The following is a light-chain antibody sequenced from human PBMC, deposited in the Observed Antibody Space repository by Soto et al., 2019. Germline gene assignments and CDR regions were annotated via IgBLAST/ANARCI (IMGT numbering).Light chain of an antibody. J-gene: IGKJ3*01. Sequence: IQLTQSPSSLSAYVGDRVTITCRASQGISSYLAWYQQKPGKAPKLLIYAASTLQSGVPSRFSGSGSGTDFTLTISSLQPEDFATYYCQQLNSYPLFTFGPGTKVDIK. CDR2: AAS. CDR1: QGISSY. V-gene: IGKV1-9*01. CDR3: QQLNSYPLFT.